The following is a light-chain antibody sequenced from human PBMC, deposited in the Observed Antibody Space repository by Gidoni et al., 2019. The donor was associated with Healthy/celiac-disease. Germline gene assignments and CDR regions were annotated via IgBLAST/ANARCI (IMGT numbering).Light chain of an antibody. CDR1: SSDVGGYNY. J-gene: IGLJ2*01. Sequence: QSALTQHPSASGSPGHSVTIPCTGTSSDVGGYNYVSWYQQHPGKAPNLMIYEVSKRPSGVPDRFSGSKSGNTASLTVSGLQAEDEADYYCSSYAGSNNLVFGGGTKLTVL. V-gene: IGLV2-8*01. CDR3: SSYAGSNNLV. CDR2: EVS.